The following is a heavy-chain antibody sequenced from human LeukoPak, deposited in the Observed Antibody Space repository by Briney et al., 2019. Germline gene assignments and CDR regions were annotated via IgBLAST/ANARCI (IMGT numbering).Heavy chain of an antibody. Sequence: GASVKVSCKASGYTFTSYDINWVRQATGQGREWMGWMNPNSGNTGYAQKFQGRVTITRNTSISTAYMELSSLRSEDTAVYYCARGGEYSGSYYDWFDPWGQGTLVTVSS. D-gene: IGHD1-26*01. CDR3: ARGGEYSGSYYDWFDP. V-gene: IGHV1-8*03. CDR1: GYTFTSYD. J-gene: IGHJ5*02. CDR2: MNPNSGNT.